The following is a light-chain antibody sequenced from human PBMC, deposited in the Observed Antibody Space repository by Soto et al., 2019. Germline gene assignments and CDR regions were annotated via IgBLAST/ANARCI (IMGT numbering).Light chain of an antibody. CDR2: GAS. J-gene: IGKJ4*01. Sequence: EIVMTQSPVTLSVSPGERATLSCRAGQSVSSNLAWYQQKPGQAPRLLIYGASTRATGIPARFTGSGSGTEFTLTISSLEPEDFAVYYCQQRSNWITFGGGTKVEIK. V-gene: IGKV3-15*01. CDR1: QSVSSN. CDR3: QQRSNWIT.